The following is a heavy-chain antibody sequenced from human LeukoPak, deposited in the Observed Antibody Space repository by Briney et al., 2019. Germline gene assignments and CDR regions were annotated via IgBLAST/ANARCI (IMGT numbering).Heavy chain of an antibody. V-gene: IGHV4-4*01. CDR3: ARHNVRYCSSTSCEDKNYYYYYMDV. Sequence: PAETLSLTCAVSGGSISSSNWWSGVRQPPGKGVEGMGEIYHSGSTNYNPSLKSRVTISVDKSKNQFSLKLSSVTAADTAVYSCARHNVRYCSSTSCEDKNYYYYYMDVWGKGTTVTVSS. J-gene: IGHJ6*03. D-gene: IGHD2-2*01. CDR2: IYHSGST. CDR1: GGSISSSNW.